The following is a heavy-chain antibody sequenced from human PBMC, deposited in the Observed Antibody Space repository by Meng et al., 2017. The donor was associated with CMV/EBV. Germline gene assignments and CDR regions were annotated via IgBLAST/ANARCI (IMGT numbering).Heavy chain of an antibody. CDR1: GFTFSTLG. Sequence: SGFTFSTLGMGWGRQAPGKGLEWVASITSSSGYIFYADSVKGRFTISRDNAKNLLFLQMNSLRANDTAVYYCARAGGAVAGRGGFDHWGLGTLVTVSS. V-gene: IGHV3-21*01. J-gene: IGHJ4*02. D-gene: IGHD6-19*01. CDR2: ITSSSGYI. CDR3: ARAGGAVAGRGGFDH.